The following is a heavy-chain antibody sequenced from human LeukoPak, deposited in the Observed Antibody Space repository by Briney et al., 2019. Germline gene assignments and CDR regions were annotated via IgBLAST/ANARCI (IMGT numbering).Heavy chain of an antibody. CDR2: MNWCGGST. CDR1: GFTFEDYG. J-gene: IGHJ6*02. Sequence: GGSLRLSCAASGFTFEDYGMSWVRQAPGKGLEWVSGMNWCGGSTRYADSVKGRFTISRDNAKNSLYLQMNSLRAEDTALYYCARDPATGPTEMYYYYGMDVWGQGTTVTVSS. CDR3: ARDPATGPTEMYYYYGMDV. D-gene: IGHD3-9*01. V-gene: IGHV3-20*04.